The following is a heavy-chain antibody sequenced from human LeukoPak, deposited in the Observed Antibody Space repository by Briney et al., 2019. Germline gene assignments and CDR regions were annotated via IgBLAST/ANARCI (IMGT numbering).Heavy chain of an antibody. V-gene: IGHV3-7*01. CDR1: GFTLCTYW. J-gene: IGHJ6*03. CDR2: IKEDGSET. Sequence: GGSLRLSCAASGFTLCTYWMCWVRQAPGKGLEWVANIKEDGSETNYVESVKGRFFISRDNAKNSQRLQMNSLRVEDSAVYYCARCEGFYDYFSGNPTYYFYMDVWGKGTTVTVSS. CDR3: ARCEGFYDYFSGNPTYYFYMDV. D-gene: IGHD3-16*01.